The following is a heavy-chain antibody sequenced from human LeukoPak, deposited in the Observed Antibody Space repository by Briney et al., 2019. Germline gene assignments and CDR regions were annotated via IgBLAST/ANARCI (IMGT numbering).Heavy chain of an antibody. CDR2: IYTSGST. V-gene: IGHV4-4*07. CDR3: ARHRAYCSGGSCYSSRGGFDP. D-gene: IGHD2-15*01. Sequence: PSETLSLTCTVSGGSISSYYWSWIRQPAGKGLEWIGRIYTSGSTNYNPSLKSRVTMPVDTSKNQFSLKLSSVTAADTAVYYCARHRAYCSGGSCYSSRGGFDPWGQGTLVTVSS. CDR1: GGSISSYY. J-gene: IGHJ5*02.